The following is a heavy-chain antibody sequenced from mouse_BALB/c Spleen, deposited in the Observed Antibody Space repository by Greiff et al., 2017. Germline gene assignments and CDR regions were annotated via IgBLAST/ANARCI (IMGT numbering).Heavy chain of an antibody. V-gene: IGHV1S53*02. CDR3: KRLITNYYAMDY. CDR1: GYTFTDHA. CDR2: IFPGNGDI. D-gene: IGHD2-4*01. Sequence: VQLQQSDAELVKPGASVKISCKASGYTFTDHAIHWVKQKSEQGLEWIGYIFPGNGDIKYNEKFKGKATLTADKSSSTAYMQLNSLTSEDSAVYFCKRLITNYYAMDYWGQGTSVTVSS. J-gene: IGHJ4*01.